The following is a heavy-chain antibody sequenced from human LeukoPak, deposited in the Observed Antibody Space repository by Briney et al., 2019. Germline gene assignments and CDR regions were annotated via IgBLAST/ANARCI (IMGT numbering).Heavy chain of an antibody. J-gene: IGHJ6*03. CDR3: ARVKVTMVRGVEYYYYYYMDV. CDR1: GGSISSYY. CDR2: IYYSGST. D-gene: IGHD3-10*01. V-gene: IGHV4-59*01. Sequence: PSETLSLTCTVSGGSISSYYWSWIRQPPGKGLEWIGYIYYSGSTNYNPSLKSRVTISVDTSKNQFSLKLSSVTAADTAVYYCARVKVTMVRGVEYYYYYYMDVWGKGTTVTISS.